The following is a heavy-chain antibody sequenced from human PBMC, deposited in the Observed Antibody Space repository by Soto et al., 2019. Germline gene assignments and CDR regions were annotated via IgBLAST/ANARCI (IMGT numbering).Heavy chain of an antibody. Sequence: SVKVSCKASGGTFSNPAISWVRQAPGQGLEWMGGIMPVFRTPDYAQKFQGRVTITADESTTTAYMELSGLKPDDTAVYYCARDKARLQVGGNYYYILDVWGQGTTVTVSS. CDR1: GGTFSNPA. D-gene: IGHD2-15*01. V-gene: IGHV1-69*13. J-gene: IGHJ6*02. CDR2: IMPVFRTP. CDR3: ARDKARLQVGGNYYYILDV.